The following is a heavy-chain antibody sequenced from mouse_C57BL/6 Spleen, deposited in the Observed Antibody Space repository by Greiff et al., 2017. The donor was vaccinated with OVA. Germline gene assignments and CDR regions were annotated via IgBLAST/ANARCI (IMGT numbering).Heavy chain of an antibody. Sequence: VQLQQSGAELVRPGASVTLSCKASGYTFTDYEMHWVKQTPVHGLEWIGAIDPETGGTAYNQKFKGKAILTADKSSSTAYMELRSLTSEDSAVYYCTRDYARDFAYWGQGTLVTVSA. CDR3: TRDYARDFAY. V-gene: IGHV1-15*01. CDR1: GYTFTDYE. D-gene: IGHD2-4*01. CDR2: IDPETGGT. J-gene: IGHJ3*01.